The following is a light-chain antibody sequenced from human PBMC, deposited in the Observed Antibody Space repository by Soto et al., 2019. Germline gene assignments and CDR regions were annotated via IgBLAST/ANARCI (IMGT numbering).Light chain of an antibody. CDR1: QSVSNF. Sequence: EIVLTQSPGTLSLSPGKRATLSCRASQSVSNFLAWYQQKPGQAPRLLIYDTSNRATGIPARFSGSGSGTDFTLTISSLEPEDFAVYYCHQRSSWPLTFGGGTKVDIK. CDR2: DTS. J-gene: IGKJ4*01. CDR3: HQRSSWPLT. V-gene: IGKV3-11*01.